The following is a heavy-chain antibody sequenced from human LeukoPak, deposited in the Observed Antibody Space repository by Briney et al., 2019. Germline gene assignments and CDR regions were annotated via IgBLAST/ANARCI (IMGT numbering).Heavy chain of an antibody. D-gene: IGHD6-19*01. CDR3: VKGLVAGPLGYFDY. J-gene: IGHJ4*02. V-gene: IGHV3-23*01. CDR1: GFIFSDHY. CDR2: ISGSGGIT. Sequence: GGSLRLSCAGSGFIFSDHYIDWVRQAPGKGLEWVSAISGSGGITYYADSVKGRFTISRDNSKNTLYLQMNSLRAEDTAVYYCVKGLVAGPLGYFDYWGQGTLVTVSS.